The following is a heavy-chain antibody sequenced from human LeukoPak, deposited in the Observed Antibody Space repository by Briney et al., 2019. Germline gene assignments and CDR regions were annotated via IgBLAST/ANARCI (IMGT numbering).Heavy chain of an antibody. CDR2: IYGGGST. CDR1: GVSVSSNY. J-gene: IGHJ6*03. V-gene: IGHV3-66*01. Sequence: GGSLRLSCAASGVSVSSNYMNWVRQAPGKGLEWVAVIYGGGSTYHADSVKGRFSISRDNSKNTVYLQMSSLRAEDTALYYCARDPYSGNYGNDYYYYMDVWGKGTTVTISS. CDR3: ARDPYSGNYGNDYYYYMDV. D-gene: IGHD1-26*01.